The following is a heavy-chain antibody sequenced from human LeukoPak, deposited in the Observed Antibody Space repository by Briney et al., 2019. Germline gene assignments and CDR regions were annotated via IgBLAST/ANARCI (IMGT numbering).Heavy chain of an antibody. CDR3: VRDLFDDYSLDY. CDR1: GFTVSSKY. V-gene: IGHV3-66*01. J-gene: IGHJ4*02. Sequence: GGSLRLSCAASGFTVSSKYMSWVRQGPGKGLEWVSVIYSGGSTYYADSVKGRFIISRDNSKNTLYLQMNSLRAEDTAVYYCVRDLFDDYSLDYWGQGTLVTVSS. D-gene: IGHD3-16*01. CDR2: IYSGGST.